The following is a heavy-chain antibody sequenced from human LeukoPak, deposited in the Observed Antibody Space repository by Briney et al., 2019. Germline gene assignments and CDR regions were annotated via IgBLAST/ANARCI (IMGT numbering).Heavy chain of an antibody. CDR1: GFSFSAFA. D-gene: IGHD4-17*01. J-gene: IGHJ1*01. Sequence: PGGSLRLSCAASGFSFSAFAMHWVRQAPGKGLEWLAFIKYDGSEKYHADSVKGRLTISRDNSKETLYLQMNSLRGEDTAVYYCAKDRAASTTGGYFESWGQGAPVIVSS. CDR3: AKDRAASTTGGYFES. CDR2: IKYDGSEK. V-gene: IGHV3-30*02.